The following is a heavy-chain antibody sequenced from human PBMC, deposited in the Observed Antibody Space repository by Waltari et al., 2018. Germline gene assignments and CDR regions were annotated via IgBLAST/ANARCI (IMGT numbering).Heavy chain of an antibody. CDR2: IKQDGSEK. J-gene: IGHJ4*02. CDR3: ASLQVDWGVPFDY. Sequence: EVQLVESGGGLVQPGGSLRLSCAASGFTFSSYWMSWVRQAPGKGLEWVANIKQDGSEKYYVDSVKGRFTISRDNAKNSLYLQMNSLRAEDTAVYYCASLQVDWGVPFDYWGQGTLVTVSS. D-gene: IGHD7-27*01. CDR1: GFTFSSYW. V-gene: IGHV3-7*01.